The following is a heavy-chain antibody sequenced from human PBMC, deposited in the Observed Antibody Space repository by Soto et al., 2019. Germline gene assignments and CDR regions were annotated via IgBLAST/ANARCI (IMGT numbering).Heavy chain of an antibody. V-gene: IGHV3-23*01. CDR2: ISGSGGST. J-gene: IGHJ6*02. CDR1: GFTFSSYA. Sequence: GGSLRLSCAASGFTFSSYAMSWVRQAPGKGLEWVSAISGSGGSTYYADSVKGRFTISRDNSKNTLYLQMNSLRAEDTAVYYCAKDLTRKQQLLSGGMDVWGQGTTVTVSS. CDR3: AKDLTRKQQLLSGGMDV. D-gene: IGHD6-13*01.